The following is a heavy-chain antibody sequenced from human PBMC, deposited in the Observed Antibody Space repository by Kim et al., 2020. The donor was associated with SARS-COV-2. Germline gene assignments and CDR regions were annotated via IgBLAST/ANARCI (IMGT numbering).Heavy chain of an antibody. D-gene: IGHD3-9*01. CDR1: GYTFSDYD. CDR2: MKTNSGNT. V-gene: IGHV1-8*01. J-gene: IGHJ5*02. CDR3: LRGTLEDYNLVTTYYFPDP. Sequence: ASGKVSCKASGYTFSDYDINWVRQAPGQGFEWMGWMKTNSGNTGYAQTYQGRVMMTSSTSIRTAYLELSNLSSDDTAVDFGLRGTLEDYNLVTTYYFPDP.